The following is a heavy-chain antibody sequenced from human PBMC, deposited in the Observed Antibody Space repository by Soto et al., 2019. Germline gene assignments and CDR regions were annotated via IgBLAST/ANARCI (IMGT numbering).Heavy chain of an antibody. D-gene: IGHD3-10*01. J-gene: IGHJ5*02. CDR2: INPSGGST. V-gene: IGHV1-46*03. CDR1: GYTFTSYY. CDR3: ARTSPYYYGSGSYASFEP. Sequence: GASVKVSCKASGYTFTSYYMHWVRQAPGQGLEWMGIINPSGGSTSYAQKFQGRVTMTRDTSTSTVYMELSSLRSEDTAVYYCARTSPYYYGSGSYASFEPWGQGTLVTVSS.